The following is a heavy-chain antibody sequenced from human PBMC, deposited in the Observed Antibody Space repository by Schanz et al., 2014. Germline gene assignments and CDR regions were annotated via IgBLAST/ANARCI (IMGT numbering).Heavy chain of an antibody. CDR3: AKEESPPSLVDY. CDR1: GFSFDKYG. CDR2: IWYDGSKT. V-gene: IGHV3-33*06. J-gene: IGHJ4*02. Sequence: QVQLVESGGGVVQPGRSLRLSCAASGFSFDKYGMHWVRQAPGKGLEWVGVIWYDGSKTYYADSVRGRFTISRDNSKTTVYLQMTSLRAEDPAVYYCAKEESPPSLVDYWGQGTLVTVSS.